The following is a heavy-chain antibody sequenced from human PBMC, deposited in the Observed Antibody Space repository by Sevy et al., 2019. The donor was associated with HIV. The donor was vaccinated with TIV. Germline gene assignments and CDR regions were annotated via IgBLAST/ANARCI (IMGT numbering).Heavy chain of an antibody. D-gene: IGHD4-17*01. Sequence: SETLSLTCAVYGDSLSNSGYYWGWIRQPPGKGLEWIGNIYYSGSTHYNPSLKSRVTVSIDTSKNQFSLKLSSVTAADTAVYFCARFPYGDYVDYFDYWGQGTLVTVSS. CDR1: GDSLSNSGYY. CDR2: IYYSGST. V-gene: IGHV4-39*01. J-gene: IGHJ4*02. CDR3: ARFPYGDYVDYFDY.